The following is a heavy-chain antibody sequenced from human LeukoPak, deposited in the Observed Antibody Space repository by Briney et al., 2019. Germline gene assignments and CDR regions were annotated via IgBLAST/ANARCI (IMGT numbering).Heavy chain of an antibody. Sequence: PGGSLRLSGAAFGLTFISYTMKGVGQAPGRGLEWVSSISSRSSYIFYADSVKGRFTISRDNAKKSLYLQMNSLRAEDTAVYYCASGVNYFDYWGQGTLVTVSS. CDR1: GLTFISYT. V-gene: IGHV3-21*01. CDR2: ISSRSSYI. CDR3: ASGVNYFDY. J-gene: IGHJ4*02. D-gene: IGHD3-3*01.